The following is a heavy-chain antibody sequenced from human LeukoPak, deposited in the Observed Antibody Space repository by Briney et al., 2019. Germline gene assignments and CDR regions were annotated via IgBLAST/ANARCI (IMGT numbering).Heavy chain of an antibody. CDR2: ISSSGTTK. J-gene: IGHJ4*02. D-gene: IGHD5-12*01. CDR3: ARVLGGYGDY. V-gene: IGHV3-48*03. CDR1: GFTFSSYE. Sequence: GRSLRLSCAASGFTFSSYEMNWVRQAPGKGLEWVSYISSSGTTKYYADSVKGRFTISRDNAKNSLYLQMNSLRAEDTAAYYCARVLGGYGDYWGQGTLVTVSS.